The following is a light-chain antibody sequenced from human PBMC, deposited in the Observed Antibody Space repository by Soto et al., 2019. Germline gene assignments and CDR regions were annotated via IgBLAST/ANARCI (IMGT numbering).Light chain of an antibody. V-gene: IGKV3-20*01. CDR3: QQYGSSPRYT. Sequence: EIVLTHSPGTLSLSPGERATLSCRASQSVSSSDLAWYQQKPGQAHRLLIYGASSRATGIPDRFSGSGSGTDFTLTISRLEPEDFAVYYCQQYGSSPRYTFGQGTKLEI. CDR1: QSVSSSD. CDR2: GAS. J-gene: IGKJ2*01.